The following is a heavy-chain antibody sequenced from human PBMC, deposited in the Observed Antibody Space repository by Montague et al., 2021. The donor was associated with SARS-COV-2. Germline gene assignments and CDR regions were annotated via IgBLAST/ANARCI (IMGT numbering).Heavy chain of an antibody. D-gene: IGHD3-22*01. CDR1: GVSVNNYY. CDR2: IYYTGST. Sequence: SETLSLTCSVSGVSVNNYYWAWIRQTPEKGLEWIGYIYYTGSTNYNQSLRNRITISIDTSANQFSLKLRSVTPADTAVYYCVRDFYDTSDYFQGTFDVWGHGTVVSVSS. J-gene: IGHJ3*01. CDR3: VRDFYDTSDYFQGTFDV. V-gene: IGHV4-59*02.